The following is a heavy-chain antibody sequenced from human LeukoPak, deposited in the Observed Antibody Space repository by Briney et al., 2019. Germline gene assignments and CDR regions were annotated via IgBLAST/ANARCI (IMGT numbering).Heavy chain of an antibody. J-gene: IGHJ4*02. CDR2: IKQDGSKK. D-gene: IGHD3-9*01. V-gene: IGHV3-7*04. CDR1: GFPFSSDW. Sequence: GGSLRLSCVTSGFPFSSDWVTWVRQAPGKGLEWVANIKQDGSKKSYVDSVKGRFTISRDNAKNSLYLQMNSLRAEDTAIYYCTRVGSIDEGIDHWGQGALVTVSS. CDR3: TRVGSIDEGIDH.